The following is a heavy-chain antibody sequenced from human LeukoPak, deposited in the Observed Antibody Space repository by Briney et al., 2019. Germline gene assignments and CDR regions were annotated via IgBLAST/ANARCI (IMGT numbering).Heavy chain of an antibody. Sequence: ASVKVSCKASGGTFSSYAISWVRQAPGQGLEWMGWISAYNGNTNYAQKLQGRVTMTTDTSTSTAYMELRSLRSDDTAVYYCARGTFRRDGYNPDFDYWGQGTLVTVSS. J-gene: IGHJ4*02. CDR2: ISAYNGNT. V-gene: IGHV1-18*01. D-gene: IGHD5-24*01. CDR3: ARGTFRRDGYNPDFDY. CDR1: GGTFSSYA.